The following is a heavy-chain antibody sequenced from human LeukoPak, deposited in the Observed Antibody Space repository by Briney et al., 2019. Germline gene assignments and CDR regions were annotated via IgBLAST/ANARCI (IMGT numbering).Heavy chain of an antibody. D-gene: IGHD3-22*01. V-gene: IGHV3-7*01. CDR1: GFTFSSYW. CDR3: AREKTYYYDSSGLDY. Sequence: PGGSLRLSCAASGFTFSSYWMSWVRQAPGKGLEWVAKIKQDGSEKYYVDSVKGRFTISRDNAKNSLYLQMNSLRAEDTAVYYCAREKTYYYDSSGLDYWGQGTLVTVSS. CDR2: IKQDGSEK. J-gene: IGHJ4*02.